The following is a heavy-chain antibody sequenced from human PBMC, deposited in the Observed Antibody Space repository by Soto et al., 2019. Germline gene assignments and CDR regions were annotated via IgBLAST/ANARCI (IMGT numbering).Heavy chain of an antibody. CDR2: IYPSGMP. V-gene: IGHV4-30-2*01. J-gene: IGHJ4*02. CDR3: ARASGSFSIEY. Sequence: LSLTCTVSGGSISNAAYSWSWIRQPPGKGLEWIGYIYPSGMPFYNPSLRSRVTISIDRSNDQFYLNLNSVTAADTAVYYCARASGSFSIEYWGPGTLVTVSS. D-gene: IGHD1-26*01. CDR1: GGSISNAAYS.